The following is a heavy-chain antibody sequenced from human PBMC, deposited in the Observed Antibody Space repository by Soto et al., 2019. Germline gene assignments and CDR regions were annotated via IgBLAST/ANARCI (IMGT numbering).Heavy chain of an antibody. CDR3: ARSYSSGWEFDY. CDR2: ISSTGRTI. CDR1: GFTFSNYY. Sequence: GGSLRLSCGASGFTFSNYYMSWIRQAPGKGLEWVSYISSTGRTIYYADSVKGRFTVSRDNAQNPLSLKLNSLRVEDTAVYYCARSYSSGWEFDYWGQGTQVTV. D-gene: IGHD6-19*01. V-gene: IGHV3-11*01. J-gene: IGHJ4*02.